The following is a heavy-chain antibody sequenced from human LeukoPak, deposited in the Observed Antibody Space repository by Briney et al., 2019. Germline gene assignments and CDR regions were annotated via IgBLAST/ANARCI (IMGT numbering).Heavy chain of an antibody. CDR3: ARVLVAMIVEYYFDY. V-gene: IGHV3-11*01. CDR1: GFTFSDCY. J-gene: IGHJ4*02. CDR2: ISSSGSTI. D-gene: IGHD3-22*01. Sequence: GGSLRLSCAASGFTFSDCYMSWIRRAPGKGLEWVSYISSSGSTIYYADSVKGRFTISRDNAEKSLYLQMNSLRAEDTAVYYCARVLVAMIVEYYFDYWGQGAVVTVSS.